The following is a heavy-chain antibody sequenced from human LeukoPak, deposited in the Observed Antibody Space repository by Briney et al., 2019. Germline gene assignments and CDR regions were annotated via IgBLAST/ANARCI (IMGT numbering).Heavy chain of an antibody. V-gene: IGHV3-23*01. Sequence: GGSLRLSCAASGFTFSSSAMSWVRQAPGKGLEWVSAISNNGGYTYYADSVQGRFTISRDNGKNSLYLEMNSLRAEDTAMYYCARSMRRGSYDSWGQGALVTVSS. CDR2: ISNNGGYT. CDR1: GFTFSSSA. J-gene: IGHJ4*02. CDR3: ARSMRRGSYDS. D-gene: IGHD1-26*01.